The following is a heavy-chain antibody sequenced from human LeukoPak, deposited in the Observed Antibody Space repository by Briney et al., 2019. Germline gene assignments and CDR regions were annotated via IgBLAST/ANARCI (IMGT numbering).Heavy chain of an antibody. D-gene: IGHD3-3*01. CDR2: ISGSWCST. Sequence: PGGSLRLSCAASGFTFSIYAMSWVRQAPRKGREWVSPISGSWCSTYYAESVKGRFTISRDNSKNSLYLQMKSLRAEDTAVYYCAKATPIRITIFGVVIPNWFDPWGQGTLVTVSS. CDR3: AKATPIRITIFGVVIPNWFDP. V-gene: IGHV3-23*01. CDR1: GFTFSIYA. J-gene: IGHJ5*02.